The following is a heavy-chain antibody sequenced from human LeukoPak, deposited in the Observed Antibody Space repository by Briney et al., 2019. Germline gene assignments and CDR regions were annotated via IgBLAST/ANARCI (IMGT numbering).Heavy chain of an antibody. V-gene: IGHV3-53*01. CDR1: GFTVSSNY. D-gene: IGHD5-12*01. CDR3: AKEVVAAIPPY. CDR2: IYGGGNI. Sequence: GGSLRLSCAASGFTVSSNYMNWVRQAPGKGLEWVSVIYGGGNIYYADSVKGRFTISRDSSRNTLYLQMNSLRVEDTAVYYCAKEVVAAIPPYWGQGTLVTVSS. J-gene: IGHJ4*02.